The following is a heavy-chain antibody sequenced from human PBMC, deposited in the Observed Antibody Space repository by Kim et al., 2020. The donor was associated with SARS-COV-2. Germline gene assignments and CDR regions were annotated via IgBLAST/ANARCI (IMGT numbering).Heavy chain of an antibody. D-gene: IGHD3-3*02. Sequence: GGSLRLSCTASGFTFSYYDMNWVRQAPGKGLEWVSSISGSSRHIYYADSLEGRFTIARANAKNSLYLQMNSLRADDTAIYYCARVAPPQRSNAMDVWGDGSPVTVSS. V-gene: IGHV3-21*01. CDR2: ISGSSRHI. CDR3: ARVAPPQRSNAMDV. J-gene: IGHJ6*04. CDR1: GFTFSYYD.